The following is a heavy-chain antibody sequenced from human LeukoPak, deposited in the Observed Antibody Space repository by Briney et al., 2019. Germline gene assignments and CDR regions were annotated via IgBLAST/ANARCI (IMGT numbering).Heavy chain of an antibody. CDR2: ISGSGGST. J-gene: IGHJ6*03. Sequence: HPGNSLRLSCTGSGFTFSSFAIHWVRQAPGKGLEWVSAISGSGGSTYYADSVKGRFTISRDNAKNSLFLQMNSLRAEDTAVYYCARVLRYCSGGNCYSGGLGYMDVWGKGTTVTISS. D-gene: IGHD2-15*01. V-gene: IGHV3-23*01. CDR1: GFTFSSFA. CDR3: ARVLRYCSGGNCYSGGLGYMDV.